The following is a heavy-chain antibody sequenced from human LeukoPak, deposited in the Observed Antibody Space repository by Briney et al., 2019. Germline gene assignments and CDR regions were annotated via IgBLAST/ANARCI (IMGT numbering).Heavy chain of an antibody. CDR3: ARIAVAGRFDP. V-gene: IGHV4-34*01. D-gene: IGHD6-19*01. J-gene: IGHJ5*02. Sequence: PSETLSLTCAVYGGSFSGYYWSWIRQPPGKGLEWIGEINHSGSTNYNPSLKSRVTISVDTSKNQFSLKLSSVTAADTAVYYCARIAVAGRFDPWGQGTLVTVSS. CDR1: GGSFSGYY. CDR2: INHSGST.